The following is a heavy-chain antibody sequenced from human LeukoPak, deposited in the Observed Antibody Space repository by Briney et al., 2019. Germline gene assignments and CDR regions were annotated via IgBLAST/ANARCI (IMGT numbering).Heavy chain of an antibody. V-gene: IGHV3-9*01. D-gene: IGHD5-12*01. CDR3: AQDKAPLYSGYDWDLDF. Sequence: PGGSLRLSCAASGFTFHHYAIHWVRQVPGKGLEWVSGISWNSASIGYADSVKGRFTISRDNAKNSVYLQMNNLRAEDTAFYYCAQDKAPLYSGYDWDLDFWGQGTLVTVSS. CDR1: GFTFHHYA. CDR2: ISWNSASI. J-gene: IGHJ4*02.